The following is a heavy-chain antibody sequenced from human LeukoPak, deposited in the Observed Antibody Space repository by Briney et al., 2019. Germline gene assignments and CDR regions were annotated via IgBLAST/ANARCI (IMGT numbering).Heavy chain of an antibody. CDR1: GFTFSSYT. D-gene: IGHD2-2*01. CDR3: ARGRCSSTSCLFDY. CDR2: IGTSNTTV. J-gene: IGHJ4*02. V-gene: IGHV3-48*01. Sequence: GGSLRLSCAASGFTFSSYTMNWVRQAPGKGLEWVSFIGTSNTTVYYADSVKGRFSISRDNAKNSLYLHMNSLRAEDTAVYYCARGRCSSTSCLFDYWGQGTLVTVSS.